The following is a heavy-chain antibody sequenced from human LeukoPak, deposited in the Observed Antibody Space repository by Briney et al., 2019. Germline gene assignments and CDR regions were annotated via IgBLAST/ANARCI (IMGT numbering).Heavy chain of an antibody. CDR2: ISHLGTT. Sequence: SETLSLTCAVSGASISDKSWWGWVRQPPGKGLEWIGEISHLGTTKYHPSLNSRVTLSVDSSENQLSLSLGSVTAADTAVYYCARGGPYSTSWYFDSWGQGTLVTVSS. V-gene: IGHV4-4*02. CDR3: ARGGPYSTSWYFDS. D-gene: IGHD6-13*01. CDR1: GASISDKSW. J-gene: IGHJ4*02.